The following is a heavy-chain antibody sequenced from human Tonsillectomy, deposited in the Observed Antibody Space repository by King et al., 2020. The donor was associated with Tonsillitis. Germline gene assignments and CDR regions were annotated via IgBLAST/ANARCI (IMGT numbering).Heavy chain of an antibody. J-gene: IGHJ4*02. D-gene: IGHD2-15*01. CDR2: TYYRSKWYN. V-gene: IGHV6-1*01. CDR1: GDSVSSNSVA. CDR3: ARDPWHSLDY. Sequence: VQLQQSGPGLVKPSQTLSLTCALSGDSVSSNSVAWNWIRQSPSRGLEWLGRTYYRSKWYNDYAVSVKSRITVNPDTSKNQFSLHLNSVTPDDRAVYYCARDPWHSLDYWGQGSLVTVSS.